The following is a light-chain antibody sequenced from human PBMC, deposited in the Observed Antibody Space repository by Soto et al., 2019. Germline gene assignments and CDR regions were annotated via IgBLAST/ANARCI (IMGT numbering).Light chain of an antibody. Sequence: EVVLTQSPGTLSLSLGEEATLSCRASQDVDNNFLAWYQQRPGQAPRLLIYATSRRATGIPDRFSGSGSGTDFTLTISRVGPEDIAVYFCHQYYSSITFGGGTKVEV. CDR3: HQYYSSIT. CDR2: ATS. CDR1: QDVDNNF. V-gene: IGKV3-20*01. J-gene: IGKJ4*01.